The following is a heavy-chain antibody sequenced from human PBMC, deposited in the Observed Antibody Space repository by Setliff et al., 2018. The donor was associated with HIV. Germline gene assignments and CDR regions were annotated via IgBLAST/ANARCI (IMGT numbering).Heavy chain of an antibody. D-gene: IGHD3-10*01. Sequence: PSETLSLTCTVSGASISSGNYYWSWIRQPAGKGLEWTGYIYTSGSTNYNPSLKSRVTMSVDTSKNQFSLKLSSVTAADTAVYYCARVVITMVRGVISAWFDPWGQGTLVTVSS. CDR2: IYTSGST. CDR1: GASISSGNYY. CDR3: ARVVITMVRGVISAWFDP. V-gene: IGHV4-61*09. J-gene: IGHJ5*02.